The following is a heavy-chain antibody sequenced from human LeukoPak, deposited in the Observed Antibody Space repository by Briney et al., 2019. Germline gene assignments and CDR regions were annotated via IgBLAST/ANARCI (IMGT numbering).Heavy chain of an antibody. J-gene: IGHJ5*02. CDR3: AREPVVVPAAKPCGWFDP. CDR1: GFTLSSYS. V-gene: IGHV3-21*01. CDR2: ISSSGSYI. Sequence: GGSLRLSCAASGFTLSSYSMSWVRQAPGKGLEWVSSISSSGSYIYYADSVKGRFTISRDNSKNSLYLQMNSLRAEDTAVYYCAREPVVVPAAKPCGWFDPWGQGTLVTVSS. D-gene: IGHD2-2*01.